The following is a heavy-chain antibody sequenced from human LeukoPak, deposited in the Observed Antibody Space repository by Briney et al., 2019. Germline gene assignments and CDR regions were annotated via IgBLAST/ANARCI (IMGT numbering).Heavy chain of an antibody. D-gene: IGHD6-13*01. CDR2: IYHSGTT. Sequence: SETLSLTCAVSGGSISSNWWGWVRQPPGKGLEWIGEIYHSGTTNSNPSLKSRVTISVDKTKNQFSLSLTSVTAAATAVYYCARHIAIAGLRGFDYWGQGTLVTVSS. J-gene: IGHJ4*02. CDR1: GGSISSNW. CDR3: ARHIAIAGLRGFDY. V-gene: IGHV4-4*02.